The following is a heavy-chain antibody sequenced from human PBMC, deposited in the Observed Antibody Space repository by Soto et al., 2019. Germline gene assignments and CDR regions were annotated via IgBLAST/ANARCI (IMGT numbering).Heavy chain of an antibody. D-gene: IGHD2-15*01. CDR2: ISNCGNII. V-gene: IGHV3-11*01. CDR3: ARFPATALRAYFHR. Sequence: QVQLVESGGGLVKPGGSLRLSCAASGFIFSDYYMSWVRQAPGKGLEWVSYISNCGNIIYYADYVKGRFTISRDSAKNSLDLQMNSLRAEDTAVYYCARFPATALRAYFHRWGQGTLVTVSS. CDR1: GFIFSDYY. J-gene: IGHJ1*01.